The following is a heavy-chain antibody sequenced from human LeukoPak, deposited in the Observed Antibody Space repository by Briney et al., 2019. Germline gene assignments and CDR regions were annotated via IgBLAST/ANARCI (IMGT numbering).Heavy chain of an antibody. D-gene: IGHD6-6*01. V-gene: IGHV3-23*01. CDR3: VRSTAVLPFDY. Sequence: PGGSLRLSCAASGFTFSSYAMSWVRRAPGKGLEWVSSINGGGDSRYSADSVKGRFTISRDNSKNTLYLQMNSLRAEDTAVYYCVRSTAVLPFDYWGQGIPVTVSS. J-gene: IGHJ4*02. CDR2: INGGGDSR. CDR1: GFTFSSYA.